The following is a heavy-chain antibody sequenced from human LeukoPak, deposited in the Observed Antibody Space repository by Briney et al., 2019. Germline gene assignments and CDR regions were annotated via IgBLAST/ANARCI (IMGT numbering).Heavy chain of an antibody. CDR3: ARDTLFKGYSYGYGDY. CDR2: IKQDESEK. Sequence: GALRLSCAASGFTFSSYWMSWVRQAPGKGLEWVANIKQDESEKYYVDSVKGRFTISRDNAKNSLYLQMNSLRAEDTAVYCCARDTLFKGYSYGYGDYWGQGTLVTVSS. CDR1: GFTFSSYW. V-gene: IGHV3-7*01. D-gene: IGHD5-18*01. J-gene: IGHJ4*02.